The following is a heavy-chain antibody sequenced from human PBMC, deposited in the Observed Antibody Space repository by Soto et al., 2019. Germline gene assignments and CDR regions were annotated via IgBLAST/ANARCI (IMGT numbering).Heavy chain of an antibody. J-gene: IGHJ1*01. Sequence: GGSLRLSCEASGFNFKKFAMGWVRQAPGEGLEWVSGISCCGGSTFYADSVKGRFSLARDDSKNTLSLQLNSLRVEDTAHYYCAKPDGAQSLIPHLDNWGQGTQVTVSS. CDR2: ISCCGGST. CDR3: AKPDGAQSLIPHLDN. D-gene: IGHD3-16*01. V-gene: IGHV3-23*01. CDR1: GFNFKKFA.